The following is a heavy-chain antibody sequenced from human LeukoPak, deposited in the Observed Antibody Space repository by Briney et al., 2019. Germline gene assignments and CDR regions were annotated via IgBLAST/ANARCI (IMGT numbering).Heavy chain of an antibody. V-gene: IGHV3-23*01. J-gene: IGHJ4*02. CDR1: GFTFSTYA. CDR2: ISGTGSST. D-gene: IGHD4-23*01. CDR3: AKCISYGGNSGPDY. Sequence: GGSLGLSCAASGFTFSTYAVSWVRQAPGKGLEWVSAISGTGSSTYFAGSVKGRFTISRDNSKNTLSLQMSSLRVEDTAVYYCAKCISYGGNSGPDYWGQGTLVTVSS.